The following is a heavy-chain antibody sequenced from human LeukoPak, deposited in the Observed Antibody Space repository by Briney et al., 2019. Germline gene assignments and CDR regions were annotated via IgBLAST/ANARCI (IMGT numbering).Heavy chain of an antibody. V-gene: IGHV1-69*06. CDR3: ARGPRTTGTTYYYYGMDV. D-gene: IGHD1-1*01. CDR2: ITPIFGTA. J-gene: IGHJ6*04. CDR1: GGTFSSYA. Sequence: ASVKVSCKASGGTFSSYAISWVRQAPGQGLEWMGGITPIFGTANYAQKFQGRVTITADKSTSTAYMELSSLRSEDTAVYYCARGPRTTGTTYYYYGMDVWGKGTTVTVSS.